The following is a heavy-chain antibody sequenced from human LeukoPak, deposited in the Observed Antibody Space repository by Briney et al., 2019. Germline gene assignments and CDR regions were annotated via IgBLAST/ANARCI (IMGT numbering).Heavy chain of an antibody. J-gene: IGHJ4*02. D-gene: IGHD6-13*01. V-gene: IGHV1-2*02. CDR1: GYTFTGYS. CDR2: INPNSGGT. CDR3: ARDTPQHLKRFDY. Sequence: ASVKVSCKASGYTFTGYSMHWVRQAPGHGLEWMGWINPNSGGTNYAQKFQGRVTMTRDTSISTAYMELSRLRSDDTAVYFCARDTPQHLKRFDYWGQGTLITVSS.